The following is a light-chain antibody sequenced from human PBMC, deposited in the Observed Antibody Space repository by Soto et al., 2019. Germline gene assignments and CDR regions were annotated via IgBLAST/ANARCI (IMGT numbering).Light chain of an antibody. CDR1: QSVSSN. CDR2: DAS. Sequence: ETVVTQSPATLSVSPGEGATLSCRASQSVSSNLAWYQQKPGQSPRLLIYDASTRATGIPARFRGSGSATEFTLTISSLQSEDFAVYYCHQYSDPMYTFGQGTKLV. J-gene: IGKJ2*01. V-gene: IGKV3-15*01. CDR3: HQYSDPMYT.